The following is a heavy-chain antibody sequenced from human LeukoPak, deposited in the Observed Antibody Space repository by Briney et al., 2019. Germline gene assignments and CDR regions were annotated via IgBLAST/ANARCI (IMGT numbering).Heavy chain of an antibody. D-gene: IGHD3-10*01. Sequence: SETLSLTCAVYGGSFSGYYWSWIRQPPRKGLEWIGEINHSGSTNYNPSLKSRVTISVDTSKNQFSLKLSSVTAADTAVYYCARGRSDYGSGRSLDYWGQGTLVTVSS. CDR2: INHSGST. CDR1: GGSFSGYY. V-gene: IGHV4-34*01. CDR3: ARGRSDYGSGRSLDY. J-gene: IGHJ4*02.